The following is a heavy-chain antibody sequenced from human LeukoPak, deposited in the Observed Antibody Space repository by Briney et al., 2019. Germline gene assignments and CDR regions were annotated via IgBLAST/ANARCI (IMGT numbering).Heavy chain of an antibody. CDR2: ISDIVSRT. CDR3: AKDLDGWGSYDY. CDR1: GFTFSSYA. V-gene: IGHV3-23*01. D-gene: IGHD3-10*01. Sequence: GGSLRPSCTASGFTFSSYAMSWVRQAPGKGLEWVSSISDIVSRTYYADSVEGRFTISRDNSKNTLFLQMNNLRPEDTAVYYCAKDLDGWGSYDYWGQGTLVTVSS. J-gene: IGHJ4*02.